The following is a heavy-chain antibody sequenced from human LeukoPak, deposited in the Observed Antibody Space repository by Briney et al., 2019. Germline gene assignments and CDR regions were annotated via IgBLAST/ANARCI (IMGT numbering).Heavy chain of an antibody. Sequence: GASVKVSCKASGYTFTGYYMHWVRQAPGQGLEWVGRIYPNSGGTNYAQKFQGRVTMTRDTSISTAYTGLSRLRSDDTAVYYCAKNSYSGYDLRGPWGQGTLVTVSS. D-gene: IGHD5-12*01. CDR2: IYPNSGGT. CDR1: GYTFTGYY. V-gene: IGHV1-2*06. J-gene: IGHJ5*02. CDR3: AKNSYSGYDLRGP.